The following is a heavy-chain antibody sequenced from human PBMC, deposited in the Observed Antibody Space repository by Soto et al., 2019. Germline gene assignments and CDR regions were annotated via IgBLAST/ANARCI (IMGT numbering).Heavy chain of an antibody. J-gene: IGHJ5*02. V-gene: IGHV5-51*01. CDR2: IYPGDPET. CDR1: GYSFTSYW. Sequence: PGESLKISCQASGYSFTSYWIAWVRQMPGKGLEWMGIIYPGDPETRYSPSFQGQVTISADKSTTTAYLQWSSLKASDTAMYYCARLGGGYGCSSYSCYTAGPDRWGQGTLVTVSS. CDR3: ARLGGGYGCSSYSCYTAGPDR. D-gene: IGHD2-2*02.